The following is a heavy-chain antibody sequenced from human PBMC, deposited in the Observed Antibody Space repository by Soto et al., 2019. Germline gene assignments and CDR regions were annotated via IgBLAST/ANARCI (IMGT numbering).Heavy chain of an antibody. CDR3: ARDESRRNRRYFDL. Sequence: PGGSLRLSCAASGFTFSSYEMNWVRQAPGKGLEWVSYISSSGSTIYYADSVKGRFTISRDNAKNSLYLQMNSLRAEDTAVYYCARDESRRNRRYFDLWGRGTLVTVSS. CDR2: ISSSGSTI. J-gene: IGHJ2*01. CDR1: GFTFSSYE. V-gene: IGHV3-48*03. D-gene: IGHD4-4*01.